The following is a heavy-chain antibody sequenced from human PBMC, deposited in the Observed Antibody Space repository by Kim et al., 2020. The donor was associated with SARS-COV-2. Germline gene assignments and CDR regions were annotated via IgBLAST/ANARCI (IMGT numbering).Heavy chain of an antibody. Sequence: GGSLRLSCAASGFTFSSYEMNWVRQAPGKGLEWVSYISSSGSTIYYADSVKGRFTISRDNAKNSLYLQMNSLRAEDTAVYYCARAPHDMVRGVTPRRGFDYWGQGTLVTVSS. J-gene: IGHJ4*02. V-gene: IGHV3-48*03. D-gene: IGHD3-10*01. CDR1: GFTFSSYE. CDR3: ARAPHDMVRGVTPRRGFDY. CDR2: ISSSGSTI.